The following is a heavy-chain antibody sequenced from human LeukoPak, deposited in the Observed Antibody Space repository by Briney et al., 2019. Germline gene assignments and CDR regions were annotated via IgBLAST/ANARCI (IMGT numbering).Heavy chain of an antibody. D-gene: IGHD4-11*01. V-gene: IGHV3-23*01. CDR1: GFTFNNYV. CDR3: AKSLYTGTYYYYYYYMDV. CDR2: MGGGGTT. Sequence: GGSLRLSCAASGFTFNNYVMSWVRQAPGKGLEWVSAMGGGGTTYYADSVKGRFTISRDNSKNTLYLQMNSLRAEDTAVYYCAKSLYTGTYYYYYYYMDVWGKGTTVTVSS. J-gene: IGHJ6*03.